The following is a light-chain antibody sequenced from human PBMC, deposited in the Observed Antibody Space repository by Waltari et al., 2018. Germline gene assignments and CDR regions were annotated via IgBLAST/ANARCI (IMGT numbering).Light chain of an antibody. Sequence: DIVMTQSPDSLAVSLGERATINCKSSQSVLYSSNNKNYLAWYQQKPGQPPKLLIYWASTRESGVPDRFSGSGSGTDFTPTISSLQAEDVAVYYCQQYYSTPDTFGQGTKVEIK. CDR3: QQYYSTPDT. J-gene: IGKJ1*01. CDR2: WAS. CDR1: QSVLYSSNNKNY. V-gene: IGKV4-1*01.